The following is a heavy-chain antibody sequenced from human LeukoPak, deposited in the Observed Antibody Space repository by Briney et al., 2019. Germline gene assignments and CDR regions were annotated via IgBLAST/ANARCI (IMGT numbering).Heavy chain of an antibody. Sequence: ASVKVSCKASGGTFSSYAISWVRQAPGQGLEWMGRIIPILGIANYAQKFQGRVTITADKSTSTAYMELSSLRSEDTAVYYCARGRGNYDFWSGYYKSRESWFDPWGQGTLVTVSS. CDR2: IIPILGIA. J-gene: IGHJ5*02. CDR1: GGTFSSYA. CDR3: ARGRGNYDFWSGYYKSRESWFDP. V-gene: IGHV1-69*04. D-gene: IGHD3-3*01.